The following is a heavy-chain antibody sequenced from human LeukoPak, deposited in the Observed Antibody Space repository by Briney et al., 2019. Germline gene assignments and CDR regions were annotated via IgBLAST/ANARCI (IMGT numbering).Heavy chain of an antibody. CDR1: GFTFSSYW. CDR3: AREELVSRGVMGY. CDR2: IKQDGSEK. D-gene: IGHD3-10*01. J-gene: IGHJ4*02. V-gene: IGHV3-7*01. Sequence: PGGSLRLSCAASGFTFSSYWMSWVRQAPRKGLEWVANIKQDGSEKYYVDSVKGRFTISRDNAKNSLYLQMNSLRAEDTAVYYCAREELVSRGVMGYWGQGTLVTVSS.